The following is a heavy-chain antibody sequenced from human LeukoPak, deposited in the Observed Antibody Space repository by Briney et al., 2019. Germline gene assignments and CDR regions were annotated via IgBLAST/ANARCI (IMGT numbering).Heavy chain of an antibody. CDR2: ISYIGST. V-gene: IGHV4-59*11. J-gene: IGHJ3*02. Sequence: SETLSLTCAVSADSFSSHYWTWIRQSPGTGLEWIGYISYIGSTNYNPSLKSRVTISIDTSKNQFSLKLRPVTAADTAVYYCARDLVTVTKGFDIWGQGTMVSVSS. CDR1: ADSFSSHY. CDR3: ARDLVTVTKGFDI. D-gene: IGHD4-17*01.